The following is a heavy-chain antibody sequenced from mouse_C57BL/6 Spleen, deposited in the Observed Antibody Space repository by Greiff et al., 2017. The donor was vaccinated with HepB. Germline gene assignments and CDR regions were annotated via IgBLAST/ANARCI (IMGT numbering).Heavy chain of an antibody. CDR2: ISYDGSN. D-gene: IGHD2-5*01. J-gene: IGHJ2*01. Sequence: EVHLVESGPGLVKPSQSLSLTCSVTGYSITSGYYWNWIRQFPGNKLEWMGYISYDGSNNYNPSLKNRISITRDTSKNQFFLKLNSVTTEDTATYYCAREDNYSNYFDYWGQGTTLTVSS. CDR1: GYSITSGYY. CDR3: AREDNYSNYFDY. V-gene: IGHV3-6*01.